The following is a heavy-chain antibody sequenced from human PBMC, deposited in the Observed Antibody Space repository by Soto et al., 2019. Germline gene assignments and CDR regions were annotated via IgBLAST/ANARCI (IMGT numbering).Heavy chain of an antibody. Sequence: QVQLVQSGAEVKKPGASVKVSCKASGITSTTYAIHWVRQAPGHGLEWMGWINTGNGNTRYSQRFLGRVSLTTDTSTSTASMDMSSLTSEDTAVYYCARAISGYVTWGQVTMITVSS. V-gene: IGHV1-3*04. CDR2: INTGNGNT. CDR1: GITSTTYA. J-gene: IGHJ5*02. D-gene: IGHD5-12*01. CDR3: ARAISGYVT.